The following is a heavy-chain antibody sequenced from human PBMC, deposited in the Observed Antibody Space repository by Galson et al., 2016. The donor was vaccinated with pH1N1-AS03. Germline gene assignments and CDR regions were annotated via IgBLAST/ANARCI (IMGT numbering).Heavy chain of an antibody. CDR1: GFTFNNYW. J-gene: IGHJ4*02. D-gene: IGHD5-12*01. CDR3: ARDLDDKYRGDLGY. V-gene: IGHV3-7*03. Sequence: SLRLSCAASGFTFNNYWMNWVRQAPGKGLEWVAHINQDGSEKNYVDSVKGRFTISRDNAKNSLYLQMNSLRVEDTAVYYCARDLDDKYRGDLGYWGQGTPVTVSS. CDR2: INQDGSEK.